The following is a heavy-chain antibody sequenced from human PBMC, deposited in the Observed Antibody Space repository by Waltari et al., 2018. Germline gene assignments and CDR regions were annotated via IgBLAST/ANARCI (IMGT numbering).Heavy chain of an antibody. CDR2: IYYSGYP. Sequence: QVHLQQSGPGQVKPSETLSLTCTVSGGSITIGSHYWSWIRQQPGKGLEWIGYIYYSGYPEYNPSLNSRVTISQDTSKNQIYLNLRSLTVADAAVYYCARDRPCIDGVCYQYWYFDLWGRGTAVTVSA. V-gene: IGHV4-31*03. CDR3: ARDRPCIDGVCYQYWYFDL. CDR1: GGSITIGSHY. J-gene: IGHJ2*01. D-gene: IGHD2-8*01.